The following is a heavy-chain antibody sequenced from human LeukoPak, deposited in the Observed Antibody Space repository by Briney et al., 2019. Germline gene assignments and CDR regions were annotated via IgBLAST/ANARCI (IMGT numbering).Heavy chain of an antibody. D-gene: IGHD3-10*01. J-gene: IGHJ6*03. CDR1: QYNIINNW. CDR2: IYPGDSET. V-gene: IGHV5-51*01. Sequence: GESLKISCKGSQYNIINNWIGWVRQMPGKGLEWMGSIYPGDSETRDSTSFKGRATTSADKSLTTPYLQGYSLKALDTAKSFRATNRGGRAPSTYYYYMDVWGKGTTVTIS. CDR3: ATNRGGRAPSTYYYYMDV.